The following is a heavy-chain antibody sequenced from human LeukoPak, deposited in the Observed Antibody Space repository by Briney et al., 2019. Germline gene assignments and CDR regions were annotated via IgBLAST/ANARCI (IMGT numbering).Heavy chain of an antibody. V-gene: IGHV3-30*18. CDR1: GFTFSSRA. CDR3: AKDKYDILTGYWPYYFDS. Sequence: PGGSLRLSCAASGFTFSSRAMHWVRQAPGKGLEWVAVISYDGTTKWYADSVKGRFTISRDNSKNTLYLQMNSLRAEDTAVYYCAKDKYDILTGYWPYYFDSWGQGTLVTVSS. D-gene: IGHD3-9*01. CDR2: ISYDGTTK. J-gene: IGHJ4*02.